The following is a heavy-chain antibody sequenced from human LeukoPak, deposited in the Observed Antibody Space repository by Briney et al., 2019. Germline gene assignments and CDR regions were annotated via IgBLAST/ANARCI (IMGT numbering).Heavy chain of an antibody. CDR1: GGYISSASYY. CDR3: ARQQCNGGSCYSRAIWFDP. Sequence: SETLSLTCNVSGGYISSASYYWGWLRQPPGKGLEWIGSIYYTGTTYQSPSLKSRVTISVHTSKNQFSLKLSSVTAADTAVYYCARQQCNGGSCYSRAIWFDPWGQGTLVTVSS. D-gene: IGHD2-15*01. CDR2: IYYTGTT. J-gene: IGHJ5*02. V-gene: IGHV4-39*01.